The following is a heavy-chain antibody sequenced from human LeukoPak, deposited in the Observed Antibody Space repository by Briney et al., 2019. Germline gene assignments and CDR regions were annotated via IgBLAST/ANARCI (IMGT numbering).Heavy chain of an antibody. CDR1: GGSISSYY. J-gene: IGHJ5*02. CDR2: IYYSGST. D-gene: IGHD3-22*01. V-gene: IGHV4-59*01. Sequence: SETLSLTCTVSGGSISSYYWSWIRQPPGKGLEWIGYIYYSGSTNYNPSLKSRVTISVDTSKNQFSLKLSSVTAADTAVYYCARVTQYYCDSSGYSSWFDPWGQGTLVTVSS. CDR3: ARVTQYYCDSSGYSSWFDP.